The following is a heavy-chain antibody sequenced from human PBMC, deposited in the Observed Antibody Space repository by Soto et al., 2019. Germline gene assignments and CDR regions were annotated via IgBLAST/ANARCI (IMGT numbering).Heavy chain of an antibody. J-gene: IGHJ4*02. CDR3: AKLEHNSGGILDY. V-gene: IGHV3-23*01. CDR1: GFTFSSYA. D-gene: IGHD3-10*01. Sequence: GGSLRLSCAVSGFTFSSYAMSWVRQAPGKGLEWVSTISGGRDMTWYADSVKGRFTISRDSSKTTLYLQMNSPRVEDTALYYCAKLEHNSGGILDYWGQGTLVTVSS. CDR2: ISGGRDMT.